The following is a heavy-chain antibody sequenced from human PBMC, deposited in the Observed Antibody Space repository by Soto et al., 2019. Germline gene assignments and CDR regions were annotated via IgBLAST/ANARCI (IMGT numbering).Heavy chain of an antibody. Sequence: SETLSLTCTVSGGSISSSSYYWGWIRQPPGKGLEWIGSIYYSGSTYYNPSLKSRVTISVDTSKNQFSLKLSSVTAADTAVYYCATLQYYYDSSGYYEGGTDPYFDYWGQGTLVTVSS. CDR3: ATLQYYYDSSGYYEGGTDPYFDY. CDR2: IYYSGST. V-gene: IGHV4-39*01. D-gene: IGHD3-22*01. J-gene: IGHJ4*02. CDR1: GGSISSSSYY.